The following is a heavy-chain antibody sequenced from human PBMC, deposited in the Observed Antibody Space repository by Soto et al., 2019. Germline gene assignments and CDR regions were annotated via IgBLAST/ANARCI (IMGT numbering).Heavy chain of an antibody. J-gene: IGHJ4*02. V-gene: IGHV4-59*01. CDR1: GGSISNYY. CDR2: IYYTGDT. CDR3: ARGAGSFPFDY. Sequence: SETLSLTCTVSGGSISNYYWSWIRQPPGKGLEWIGYIYYTGDTTYNPSLKSRVTISVDTSKNQFSLRLTSVPAADTAVYYCARGAGSFPFDYWGLGTLVTVS. D-gene: IGHD3-10*01.